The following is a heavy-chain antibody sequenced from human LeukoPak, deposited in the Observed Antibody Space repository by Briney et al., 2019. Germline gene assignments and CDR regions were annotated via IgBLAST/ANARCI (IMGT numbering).Heavy chain of an antibody. Sequence: SETLSLTCAVYGGSFSGYYWSWIRQPPGKGLEWIGYIYYSGSTYYNPSLKSRVTISVDTSKNQFSLKRSSVTAADTAVYYCARVSLGYCSSTSCPWGAFDIWGQGTMVTVSS. CDR3: ARVSLGYCSSTSCPWGAFDI. CDR2: IYYSGST. D-gene: IGHD2-2*01. V-gene: IGHV4-30-4*01. J-gene: IGHJ3*02. CDR1: GGSFSGYY.